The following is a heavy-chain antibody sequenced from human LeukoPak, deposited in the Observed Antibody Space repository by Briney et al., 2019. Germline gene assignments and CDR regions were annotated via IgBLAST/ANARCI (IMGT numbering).Heavy chain of an antibody. Sequence: SETLSLTCTVSGGSISSSSYYWGWIRQPPGKGLEWIGSIYYSGSTYCNPSLKSRVTISVDTSKNQFSLKLSSVTAADTAVYYCARQGLSRWGEDYFDYWGQGTLVTVSS. CDR3: ARQGLSRWGEDYFDY. J-gene: IGHJ4*02. D-gene: IGHD3-16*01. CDR1: GGSISSSSYY. V-gene: IGHV4-39*01. CDR2: IYYSGST.